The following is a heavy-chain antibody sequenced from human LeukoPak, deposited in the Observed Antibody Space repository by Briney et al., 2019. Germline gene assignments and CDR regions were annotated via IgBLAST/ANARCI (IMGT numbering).Heavy chain of an antibody. D-gene: IGHD2-21*02. Sequence: PGGTLRLSCAASGFTFSSYGMSWVRQAPGKGLEWVSAISGSGGSTYYADSVKGRFTISRDNSKNTLYLQMNSLRAEDTAVYYCAKEAYCGGDCYSYYYYYMDVWGKGTTVTISS. CDR1: GFTFSSYG. V-gene: IGHV3-23*01. CDR2: ISGSGGST. J-gene: IGHJ6*03. CDR3: AKEAYCGGDCYSYYYYYMDV.